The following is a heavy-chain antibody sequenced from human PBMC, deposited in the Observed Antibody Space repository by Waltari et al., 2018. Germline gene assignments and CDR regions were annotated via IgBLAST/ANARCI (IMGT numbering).Heavy chain of an antibody. D-gene: IGHD2-15*01. J-gene: IGHJ6*02. CDR3: VRDGLGSGWTRVDV. V-gene: IGHV3-48*03. CDR1: GFSLSSYE. Sequence: ELQLVESGGGLVQPGGSLRISCVASGFSLSSYELNWVRQAPGKGLEWISGRSAGDKVISYAESVKGRFTVSRDNAKNSLHLQMNNLRAEDTATYYCVRDGLGSGWTRVDVWGQGTTVTVSS. CDR2: RSAGDKVI.